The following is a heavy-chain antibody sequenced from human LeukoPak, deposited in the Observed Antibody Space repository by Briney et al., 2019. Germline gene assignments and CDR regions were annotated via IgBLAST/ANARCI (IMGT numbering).Heavy chain of an antibody. CDR2: ISAYNGNT. CDR3: AKTYGSGRPFDY. D-gene: IGHD3-10*01. CDR1: GYTFTSYG. J-gene: IGHJ4*02. Sequence: ASVKASCKASGYTFTSYGISWVRQAPGQGLEWMGWISAYNGNTNYAQKLQGRVTMTTDTSTSTAYMELRSLRSDDTAVYYCAKTYGSGRPFDYWGQGTLVTVSS. V-gene: IGHV1-18*01.